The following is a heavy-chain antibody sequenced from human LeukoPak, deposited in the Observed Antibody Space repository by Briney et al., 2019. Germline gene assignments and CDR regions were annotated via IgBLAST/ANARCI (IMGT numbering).Heavy chain of an antibody. CDR2: IIPIFGTT. V-gene: IGHV1-69*05. CDR3: ARDTPRYGGLGNGYFDL. J-gene: IGHJ2*01. Sequence: GSSVKVSCKASGGTFSSYTISWVRQAPGQGLEWMGGIIPIFGTTNYAQKFQGRVTITTDESTSTAYMELSSLRSEDTAVYYCARDTPRYGGLGNGYFDLWGRGTLVTVSS. CDR1: GGTFSSYT. D-gene: IGHD3/OR15-3a*01.